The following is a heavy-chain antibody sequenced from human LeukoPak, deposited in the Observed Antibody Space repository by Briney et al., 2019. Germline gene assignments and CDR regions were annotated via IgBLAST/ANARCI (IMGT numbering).Heavy chain of an antibody. Sequence: SVKVSCKASGGTFSSYAISWVRQAPGQGLEWMGRIIPILGIANYAQKFQGRVTITADKSTSTAYMELSSLRSEDTAVYYCAGDPRHCSGGSCYLDYWGQGTLVTVSS. CDR1: GGTFSSYA. D-gene: IGHD2-15*01. CDR2: IIPILGIA. J-gene: IGHJ4*02. CDR3: AGDPRHCSGGSCYLDY. V-gene: IGHV1-69*04.